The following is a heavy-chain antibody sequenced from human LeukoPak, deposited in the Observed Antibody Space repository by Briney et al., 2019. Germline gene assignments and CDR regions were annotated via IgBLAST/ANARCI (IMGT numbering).Heavy chain of an antibody. V-gene: IGHV1-18*01. CDR2: ISAYNGNT. J-gene: IGHJ6*02. CDR1: GFSFTSYD. D-gene: IGHD3-10*01. CDR3: ARWGYYYGSGSYYYYYYGMDV. Sequence: ASVKVSCKASGFSFTSYDINWVRQAPGQGLEWMGWISAYNGNTNYAQKLQGRVTMTTDTSTGTAYMELRSLRSDDTAVYYCARWGYYYGSGSYYYYYYGMDVWGQGTTVTVSS.